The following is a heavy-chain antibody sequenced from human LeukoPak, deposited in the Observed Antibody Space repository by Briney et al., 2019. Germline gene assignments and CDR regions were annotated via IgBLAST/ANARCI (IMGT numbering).Heavy chain of an antibody. CDR1: GFTFSGSA. Sequence: PGGSLRHSRAASGFTFSGSAMSWVGQAPGEGLEWVSLISYSGANSYYTDSVRGRFTISRDNSKDTLFLQMNSLRAEDTAIYYCARDMQLSTWGLGAMVTVSS. J-gene: IGHJ3*01. CDR2: ISYSGANS. D-gene: IGHD3-16*02. CDR3: ARDMQLST. V-gene: IGHV3-23*01.